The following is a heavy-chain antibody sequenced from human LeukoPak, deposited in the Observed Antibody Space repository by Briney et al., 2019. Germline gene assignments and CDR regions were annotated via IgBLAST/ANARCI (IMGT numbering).Heavy chain of an antibody. CDR3: AKAYRSNGYYQLPIDF. CDR1: GIPFSCNA. CDR2: ITGSGGTT. J-gene: IGHJ4*02. D-gene: IGHD3-22*01. V-gene: IGHV3-23*01. Sequence: GSLRPSFAGSGIPFSCNAQTWVRQASGKGLECFPAITGSGGTTYYADSVKGRFTISRDNSKNTLYLQLNSLRAEDTAVYYCAKAYRSNGYYQLPIDFWGQGTLVTVSS.